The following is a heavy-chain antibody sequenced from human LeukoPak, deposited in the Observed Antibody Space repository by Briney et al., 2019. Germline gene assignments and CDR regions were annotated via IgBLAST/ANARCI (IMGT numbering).Heavy chain of an antibody. CDR3: ARHIGGGIEDMDV. J-gene: IGHJ6*03. Sequence: SETLSLTCTVSGGSIGTYYWSWVRQSPGKGLEWIGYIYVTGNRYNPYLQSRVTISVDTSRNQFFLKMSPVTAADTAVYYCARHIGGGIEDMDVWGKGTKVTVSS. D-gene: IGHD3-16*02. CDR1: GGSIGTYY. V-gene: IGHV4-59*08. CDR2: IYVTGN.